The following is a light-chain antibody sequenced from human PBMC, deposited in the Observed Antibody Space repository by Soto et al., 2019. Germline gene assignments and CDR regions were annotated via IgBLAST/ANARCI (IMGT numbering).Light chain of an antibody. J-gene: IGLJ2*01. V-gene: IGLV2-23*01. Sequence: QSALTQPASVSGSPGQSITISCTGTSSDVGRYNLVSWYQQHPGKAPKLMIYEGSKRPSGVSNRFSGSKSGNTASLTISGLQAEDEADYYCCSYAGVFGGGTKLTVL. CDR3: CSYAGV. CDR1: SSDVGRYNL. CDR2: EGS.